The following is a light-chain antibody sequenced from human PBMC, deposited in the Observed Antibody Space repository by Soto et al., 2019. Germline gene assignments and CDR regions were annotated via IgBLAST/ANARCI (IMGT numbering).Light chain of an antibody. CDR1: QSISSW. CDR3: QQYNSYWT. CDR2: KAS. J-gene: IGKJ1*01. V-gene: IGKV1-5*03. Sequence: DIQMTQSPSTLSASVGDRVTITCRASQSISSWLAWYQQKPGKAPKLLIYKASTLESGVPSRFSGSGSGTEFTLTISSLQPDDFATYHCQQYNSYWTFDQGTKVEIK.